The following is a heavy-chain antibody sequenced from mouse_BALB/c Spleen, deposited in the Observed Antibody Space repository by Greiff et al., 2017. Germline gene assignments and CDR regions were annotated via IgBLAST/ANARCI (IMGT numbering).Heavy chain of an antibody. CDR2: ISSGGGST. CDR1: GFAFSSYD. D-gene: IGHD1-1*01. CDR3: ARPYGSSPYFDY. V-gene: IGHV5-12-1*01. Sequence: DVKLVESGGGLVKPGGSLKLSCAASGFAFSSYDMSWVRQTPEKRLEWVAYISSGGGSTYYPDTVKGRFTISRDNAKNTLYLQMSSLNSEDTAMYYCARPYGSSPYFDYWGQGTTLTVSS. J-gene: IGHJ2*01.